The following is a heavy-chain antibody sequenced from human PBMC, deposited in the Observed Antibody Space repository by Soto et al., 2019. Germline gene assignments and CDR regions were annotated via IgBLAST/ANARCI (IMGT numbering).Heavy chain of an antibody. Sequence: GGSLRLSCAASGFTFSSYAMHWVRQAPGKGLEWVAVISYDGSNKYYADSVKGRFTISRDNSKNTLYLQMNSLRAEDTAVYYCARFTFPTGYSGYDSDYWGQGTLVTVSS. CDR3: ARFTFPTGYSGYDSDY. J-gene: IGHJ4*02. V-gene: IGHV3-30-3*01. CDR1: GFTFSSYA. D-gene: IGHD5-12*01. CDR2: ISYDGSNK.